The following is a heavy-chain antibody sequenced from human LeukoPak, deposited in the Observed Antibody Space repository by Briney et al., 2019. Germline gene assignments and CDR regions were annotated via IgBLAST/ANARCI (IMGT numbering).Heavy chain of an antibody. V-gene: IGHV4-4*07. D-gene: IGHD6-6*01. Sequence: SETLSLTCTVSGGSISSYYWSWIRQPAGKGLEWIGRIYTSGTTDYNPSLRTRVTVSVDASRNQFSLNLSSVTAADTAVYYCARWSGSVTARNYYYYMDVWGEGTTVTVSS. J-gene: IGHJ6*03. CDR1: GGSISSYY. CDR2: IYTSGTT. CDR3: ARWSGSVTARNYYYYMDV.